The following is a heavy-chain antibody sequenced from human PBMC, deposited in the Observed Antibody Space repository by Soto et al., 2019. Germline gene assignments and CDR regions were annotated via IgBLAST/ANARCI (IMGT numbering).Heavy chain of an antibody. V-gene: IGHV3-43*01. Sequence: PXDSLKVSCAASGFRFDEYNIHLVLQAPGKGLEWVSLITWNGANTYYADSVKGRFTISRDGTTKSVSLQMTSLKREDTGLYYCARETLSYGSALDVWGQGTTVTVSS. D-gene: IGHD3-16*01. CDR3: ARETLSYGSALDV. CDR1: GFRFDEYN. CDR2: ITWNGANT. J-gene: IGHJ6*02.